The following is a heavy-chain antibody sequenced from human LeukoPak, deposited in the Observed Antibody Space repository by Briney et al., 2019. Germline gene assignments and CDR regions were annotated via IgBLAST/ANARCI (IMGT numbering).Heavy chain of an antibody. CDR2: IKSKTDGGTT. D-gene: IGHD6-19*01. CDR1: GFTFSNAW. V-gene: IGHV3-15*01. Sequence: GGSLRLSCAASGFTFSNAWMSWVRQAPGKGLEWVGRIKSKTDGGTTGYAAPVKGRFTISRDDSKNTLYLQMNSLKTEDTAVYYCTTALGIAVAGTDYWGQGTLVTVSS. J-gene: IGHJ4*02. CDR3: TTALGIAVAGTDY.